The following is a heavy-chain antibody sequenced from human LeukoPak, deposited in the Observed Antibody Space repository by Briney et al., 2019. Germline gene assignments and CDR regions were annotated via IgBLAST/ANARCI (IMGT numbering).Heavy chain of an antibody. Sequence: ASVNVSCKASGGTFSTYAISWVRQAPGQGLEWVGRIVPILGTANYAQKFQGRVTITADKSTSTAYMELSSLRSEDTAVYYCARDLAIAVAAFRRFDPWGQGTLVTVSS. CDR3: ARDLAIAVAAFRRFDP. CDR1: GGTFSTYA. CDR2: IVPILGTA. D-gene: IGHD6-19*01. V-gene: IGHV1-69*04. J-gene: IGHJ5*02.